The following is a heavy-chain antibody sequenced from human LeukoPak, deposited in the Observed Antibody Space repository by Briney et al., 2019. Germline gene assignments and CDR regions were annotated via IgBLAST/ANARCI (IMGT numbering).Heavy chain of an antibody. CDR3: TRRAGTDSNGAFDI. V-gene: IGHV4-39*07. CDR1: SGSVSNSHYY. J-gene: IGHJ3*02. D-gene: IGHD6-19*01. CDR2: IFYSGNT. Sequence: SETLSLTCTVSSGSVSNSHYYWAWVRQPPGKGLEWLGSIFYSGNTHYNPSLKSPVTISIDTSKNQFSLNLNSATAADTAVYYCTRRAGTDSNGAFDIWGQGTVVTVSS.